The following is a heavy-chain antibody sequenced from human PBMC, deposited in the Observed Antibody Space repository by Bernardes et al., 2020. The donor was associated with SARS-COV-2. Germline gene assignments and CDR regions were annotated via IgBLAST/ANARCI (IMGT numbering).Heavy chain of an antibody. V-gene: IGHV3-23*01. D-gene: IGHD3-10*01. CDR3: AKDAGGTYFNEADY. Sequence: GGSLRLSCAASGFIFSNYAMGWVRQAPGKGLEWVSSISGSGASTYYADSLKGRFTISRDNSKSTVYLEMNSLRAEDTAKYYCAKDAGGTYFNEADYWGQGTLVTVSS. CDR1: GFIFSNYA. J-gene: IGHJ4*02. CDR2: ISGSGAST.